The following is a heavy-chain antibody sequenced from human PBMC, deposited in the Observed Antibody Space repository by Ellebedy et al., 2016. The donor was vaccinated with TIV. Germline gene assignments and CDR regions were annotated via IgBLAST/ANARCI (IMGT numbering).Heavy chain of an antibody. D-gene: IGHD3-22*01. CDR2: MNPNSGNT. J-gene: IGHJ4*02. V-gene: IGHV1-8*02. Sequence: ASVKVSCKASGYTFTTYGINWVRQATGQGLEWMGWMNPNSGNTGYAQKFQGRVTMTRNTSISTVYMELSSLRSEDTAVYYCVRGRFEHQVVKYYFDYWGQGTLVTVSS. CDR1: GYTFTTYG. CDR3: VRGRFEHQVVKYYFDY.